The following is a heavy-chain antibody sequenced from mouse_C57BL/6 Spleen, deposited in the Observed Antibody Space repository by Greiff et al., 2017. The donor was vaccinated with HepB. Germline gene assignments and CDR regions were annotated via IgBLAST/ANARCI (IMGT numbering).Heavy chain of an antibody. CDR2: IYPGSGST. J-gene: IGHJ2*01. Sequence: QVQLQQSGAELVKPGASVKMSCKASGYTFTSYWITWVKQRPGQGLEWIGDIYPGSGSTNYNEKFKSKATLTVDTSSSTAYMQLSSLTSEDSAVYYCARKLYDEGYYFDYWGQGTTLTVSS. V-gene: IGHV1-55*01. D-gene: IGHD2-12*01. CDR1: GYTFTSYW. CDR3: ARKLYDEGYYFDY.